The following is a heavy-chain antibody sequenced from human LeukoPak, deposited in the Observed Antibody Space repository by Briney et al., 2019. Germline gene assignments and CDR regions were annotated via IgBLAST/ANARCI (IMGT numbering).Heavy chain of an antibody. CDR2: IIPIFGTA. V-gene: IGHV1-69*05. J-gene: IGHJ4*02. Sequence: ASVKVSCKASGGTFSSYAISWVRQAPGQGLEWMGGIIPIFGTANYAQKLQGRVTMTTDTSTSTAYMELRSLRSDDTAVYYCARLYSSSWGDQYYFDYWGQGTLVTVSS. D-gene: IGHD6-13*01. CDR3: ARLYSSSWGDQYYFDY. CDR1: GGTFSSYA.